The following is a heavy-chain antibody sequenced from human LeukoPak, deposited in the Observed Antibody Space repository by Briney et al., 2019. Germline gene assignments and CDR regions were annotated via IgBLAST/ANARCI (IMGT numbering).Heavy chain of an antibody. J-gene: IGHJ4*02. CDR1: GGSISSYY. CDR3: ARLSNYGDYFGY. Sequence: PSETLSLTCTVSGGSISSYYWSWIRQPPRKGLEWIGYIYYSGSTNYNPSLKSRVTISVDTSKNQFSLKLSSVTAADTAVYYCARLSNYGDYFGYWGQGTLVTVSS. CDR2: IYYSGST. D-gene: IGHD4-17*01. V-gene: IGHV4-59*08.